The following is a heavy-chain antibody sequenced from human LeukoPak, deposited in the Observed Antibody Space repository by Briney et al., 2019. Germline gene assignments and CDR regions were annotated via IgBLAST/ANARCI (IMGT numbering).Heavy chain of an antibody. J-gene: IGHJ4*02. CDR2: ISSSGGNI. D-gene: IGHD1-7*01. CDR1: GFTFSDYY. V-gene: IGHV3-11*01. CDR3: ARGTTGTTVAYGYSLDS. Sequence: GGSLRLSCATSGFTFSDYYMSWIRQAPGKGLEWVLYISSSGGNIYYADSVKGRFTISRDNAKNSLSLEMNSLRVEDTGVYYCARGTTGTTVAYGYSLDSWGQGTLVTVSS.